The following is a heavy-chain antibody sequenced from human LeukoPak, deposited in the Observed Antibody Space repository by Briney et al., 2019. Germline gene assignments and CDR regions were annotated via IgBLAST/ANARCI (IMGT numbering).Heavy chain of an antibody. Sequence: SATDGSAQYAESVKGRFTISRYNSKNSLYLQMNSLRDEDTAVYYCAKARIAAAGTGAFDVWGQGTMVTVSS. J-gene: IGHJ3*01. CDR3: AKARIAAAGTGAFDV. CDR2: SATDGSA. D-gene: IGHD6-13*01. V-gene: IGHV3-23*01.